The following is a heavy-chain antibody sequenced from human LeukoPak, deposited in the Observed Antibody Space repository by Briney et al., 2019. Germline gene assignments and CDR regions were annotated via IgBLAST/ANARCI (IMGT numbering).Heavy chain of an antibody. J-gene: IGHJ4*02. CDR1: GYTFTDYY. Sequence: ASVKVSCKASGYTFTDYYIHWVRQAPGQGLEWMGWVKPNSGGTNYAQKVQGRVTMTRDTSISTAYMELNRLTSDGTAVYYCARVGYSSAWSNFDYWGQGTLVTVSS. V-gene: IGHV1-2*02. CDR2: VKPNSGGT. CDR3: ARVGYSSAWSNFDY. D-gene: IGHD6-19*01.